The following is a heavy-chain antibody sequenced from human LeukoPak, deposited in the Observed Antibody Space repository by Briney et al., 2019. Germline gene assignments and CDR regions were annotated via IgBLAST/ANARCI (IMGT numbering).Heavy chain of an antibody. CDR2: IIPILGTA. V-gene: IGHV1-69*05. J-gene: IGHJ6*03. CDR1: GGTFSSYA. Sequence: ASVKVSCKASGGTFSSYAISWVRQAPGQGLEWMGGIIPILGTANYAQKFQGRVTITTDESTSTAYMELSSLRSEDTAVYYCARDESSSSRPYYYYMDVWGKGTTVTVSS. CDR3: ARDESSSSRPYYYYMDV. D-gene: IGHD6-13*01.